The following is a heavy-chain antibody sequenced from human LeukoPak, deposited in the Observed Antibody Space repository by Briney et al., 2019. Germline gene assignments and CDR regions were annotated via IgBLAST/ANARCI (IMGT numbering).Heavy chain of an antibody. CDR3: ARDSYGYWFDY. CDR1: GYTFTSYG. D-gene: IGHD5-18*01. Sequence: ASVKVSCKASGYTFTSYGISWVRQAPGRGPEWMGWISAYNGNTNYAQKLQGRVTMTTDTSTSTAYMELRSLRSDDTAVYYRARDSYGYWFDYWGQGTLVTVSS. CDR2: ISAYNGNT. J-gene: IGHJ4*02. V-gene: IGHV1-18*01.